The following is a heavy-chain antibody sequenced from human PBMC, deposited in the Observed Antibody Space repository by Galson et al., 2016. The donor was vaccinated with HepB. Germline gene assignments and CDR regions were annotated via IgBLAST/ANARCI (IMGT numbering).Heavy chain of an antibody. CDR3: ARLIYYYYAMDG. D-gene: IGHD2-8*01. V-gene: IGHV3-11*01. Sequence: SLRLSCAASGFTFSDYYMSWIRQSPGKGLEWVSYIGRGDTTIYYADSVKGRFTISRDNAKNSLYLQMSSLEAEDTAVYYCARLIYYYYAMDGWGQGTTGSVSS. J-gene: IGHJ6*02. CDR2: IGRGDTTI. CDR1: GFTFSDYY.